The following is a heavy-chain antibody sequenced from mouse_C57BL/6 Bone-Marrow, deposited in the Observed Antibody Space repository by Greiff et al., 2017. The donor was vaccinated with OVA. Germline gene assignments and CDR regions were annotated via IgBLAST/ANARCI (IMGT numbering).Heavy chain of an antibody. D-gene: IGHD1-2*01. J-gene: IGHJ2*01. Sequence: QVQLQQPGAELVKPGASVKMSCKASGYTFTSYWITWVKQRPGQGLEWIGDIYPGSGSTNYNEKFKSKATLTVDTSSSTAYMQLSSLTSEDSAVYYCGRRGVLRPLFDYWGQGTTLTVSS. CDR1: GYTFTSYW. V-gene: IGHV1-55*01. CDR2: IYPGSGST. CDR3: GRRGVLRPLFDY.